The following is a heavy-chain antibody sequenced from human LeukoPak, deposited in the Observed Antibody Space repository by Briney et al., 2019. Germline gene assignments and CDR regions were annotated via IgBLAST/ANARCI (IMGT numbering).Heavy chain of an antibody. V-gene: IGHV3-7*03. J-gene: IGHJ4*02. Sequence: GGSLRLSCAASRFTFSSYWMSWVRQAPGKGLEWVANIKQDGSEKYYVDSVKGRFTISRDNAKNSLYLQMNSLRAEDTALYYCAKVHGYYDSSGYYSLWGQGTLVTVSS. CDR3: AKVHGYYDSSGYYSL. D-gene: IGHD3-22*01. CDR1: RFTFSSYW. CDR2: IKQDGSEK.